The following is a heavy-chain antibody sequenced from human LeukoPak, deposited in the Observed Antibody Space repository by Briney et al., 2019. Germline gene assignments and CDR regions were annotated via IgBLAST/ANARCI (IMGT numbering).Heavy chain of an antibody. D-gene: IGHD2-2*01. V-gene: IGHV3-53*01. J-gene: IGHJ5*02. CDR1: GFTVSSNY. Sequence: GGSLRLSCAASGFTVSSNYMSWVRQAPGKGLEWVSVIYSGGSTYYADSVKGRFTISRDNSKNTLYLQMNSLRAEDTAVYYCAKDRGGYCSSTSCYDDWFDPWGQGTLVTVSS. CDR2: IYSGGST. CDR3: AKDRGGYCSSTSCYDDWFDP.